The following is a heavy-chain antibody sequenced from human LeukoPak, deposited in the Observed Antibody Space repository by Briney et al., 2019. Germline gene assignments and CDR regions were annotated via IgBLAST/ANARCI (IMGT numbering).Heavy chain of an antibody. CDR3: ARRIAETGMDHYYGMDV. D-gene: IGHD6-13*01. V-gene: IGHV1-2*02. CDR2: ISPKSGDT. CDR1: GYTFTGYY. J-gene: IGHJ6*02. Sequence: GASVKVSCKASGYTFTGYYIHWVRQAPGQGLEWMGWISPKSGDTDHAQKFQGRVTMTRDTSITTAYMEVSRLRSDDTAVYYCARRIAETGMDHYYGMDVWGQGTTVIVSS.